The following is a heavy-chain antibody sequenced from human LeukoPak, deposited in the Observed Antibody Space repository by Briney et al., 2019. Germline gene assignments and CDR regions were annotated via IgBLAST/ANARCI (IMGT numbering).Heavy chain of an antibody. Sequence: PGGSLRLSCAASGFTFSSTSMSWVRQAPGKGLEWVSLMYSHGLTSYGDSVRGRFTISRDTSKNTLHLQMNSLRAEDTAIYYCVRDIGSYPPEKWGQGTLVTVSS. V-gene: IGHV3-53*01. CDR1: GFTFSSTS. CDR3: VRDIGSYPPEK. CDR2: MYSHGLT. J-gene: IGHJ4*02. D-gene: IGHD1-26*01.